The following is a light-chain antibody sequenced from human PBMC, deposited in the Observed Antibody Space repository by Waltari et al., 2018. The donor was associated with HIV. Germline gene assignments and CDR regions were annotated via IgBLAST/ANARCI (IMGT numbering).Light chain of an antibody. J-gene: IGLJ1*01. CDR2: RNN. CDR1: SFNIGSNF. CDR3: AAWDDSLSGFYV. V-gene: IGLV1-47*01. Sequence: QSVLTQPPSASGTPGQRVTIRCSGSSFNIGSNFVYWYQQLPGAAPKLLNYRNNQRPSVVPGRFSGAKSGTSASLAIRGLRSEDEADYYCAAWDDSLSGFYVVGTGTKVTVL.